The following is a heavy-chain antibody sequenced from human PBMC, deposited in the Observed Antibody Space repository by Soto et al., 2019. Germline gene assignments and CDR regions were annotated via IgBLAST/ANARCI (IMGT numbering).Heavy chain of an antibody. J-gene: IGHJ4*02. Sequence: ASVKGSCKASGYTFTGYYMHWVRQAPGQGLEWMGWINPNSGGTNYAQKFQGWVTMTRDTSISTAYMELSRLRSDDTAVYYCARDGFPLEWLGLTPDYWGQGTLVTVSS. CDR3: ARDGFPLEWLGLTPDY. D-gene: IGHD6-19*01. CDR1: GYTFTGYY. V-gene: IGHV1-2*04. CDR2: INPNSGGT.